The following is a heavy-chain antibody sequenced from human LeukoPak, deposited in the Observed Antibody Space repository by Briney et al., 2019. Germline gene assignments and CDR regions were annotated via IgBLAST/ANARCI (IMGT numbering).Heavy chain of an antibody. Sequence: SVKGRFTISRDNAKNALYLQMNSLRDEDTALYYCARIGNSGAFDMWGLGTMVTVSS. V-gene: IGHV3-21*01. J-gene: IGHJ3*02. CDR3: ARIGNSGAFDM. D-gene: IGHD7-27*01.